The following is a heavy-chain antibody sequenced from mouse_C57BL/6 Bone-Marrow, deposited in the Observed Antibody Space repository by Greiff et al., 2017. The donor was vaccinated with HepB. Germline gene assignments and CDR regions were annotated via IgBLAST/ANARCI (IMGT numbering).Heavy chain of an antibody. D-gene: IGHD2-2*01. CDR3: ARHEEKGLRLRRGYFDV. V-gene: IGHV1-62-2*01. J-gene: IGHJ1*03. CDR2: FYPGSGSI. Sequence: VQLQQSGAELVQPGASVTLSCKASGYTFTEYTIHWVKQRSGQGLEWIGWFYPGSGSIKYNEKFKDKATLTADKSSSTGYMEISRVTSEDSAVYCCARHEEKGLRLRRGYFDVWGTGTTGTVSS. CDR1: GYTFTEYT.